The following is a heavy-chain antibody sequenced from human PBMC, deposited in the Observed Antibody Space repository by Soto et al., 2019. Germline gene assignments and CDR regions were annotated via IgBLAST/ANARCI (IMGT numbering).Heavy chain of an antibody. CDR2: ISGSGGST. D-gene: IGHD6-19*01. CDR3: AKAPYLEVAGYYFDY. V-gene: IGHV3-23*01. CDR1: GFTFSSYA. Sequence: GGSLRLSCAASGFTFSSYAMSWVRQAPGKGLEWVSAISGSGGSTYYADSVKGRFTISRDNSKNPLYLQMNSLRAEDTAVYYCAKAPYLEVAGYYFDYWGQGTLVTVSS. J-gene: IGHJ4*02.